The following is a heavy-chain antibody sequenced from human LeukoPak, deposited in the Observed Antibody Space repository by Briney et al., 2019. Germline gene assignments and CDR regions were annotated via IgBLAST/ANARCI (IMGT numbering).Heavy chain of an antibody. CDR2: IIPIFGTA. J-gene: IGHJ4*02. D-gene: IGHD3-10*01. CDR3: ARGSTGNHSPPHFDG. Sequence: EASVKVSCKASGGTFSSYAISWVRQAPGQGLEWMGGIIPIFGTANYAQKFQGRVTITTDESTSTAYMELSSLRSEDTAVYYCARGSTGNHSPPHFDGWGQGTLVTASS. CDR1: GGTFSSYA. V-gene: IGHV1-69*05.